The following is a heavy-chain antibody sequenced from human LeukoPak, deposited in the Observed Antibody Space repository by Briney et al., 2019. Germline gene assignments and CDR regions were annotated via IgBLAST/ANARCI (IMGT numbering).Heavy chain of an antibody. D-gene: IGHD6-19*01. V-gene: IGHV1-3*01. CDR3: ARERGYSSGWYAPMDNWFDP. J-gene: IGHJ5*02. Sequence: GASVKVSCKASGYTFTSYAMHWVRQAPGQRLEWMGWINAGNGNTKYSQKFQGRVTITRDTSASTAYMELSSLRSEDTAVYYCARERGYSSGWYAPMDNWFDPWGQGTLVTVSS. CDR1: GYTFTSYA. CDR2: INAGNGNT.